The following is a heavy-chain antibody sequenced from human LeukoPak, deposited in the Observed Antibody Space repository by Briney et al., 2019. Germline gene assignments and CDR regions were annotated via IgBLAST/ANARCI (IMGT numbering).Heavy chain of an antibody. Sequence: PSETLSLTCTVSGGSISTYYWSWIRKPPGKGLEWIGHIYNSGSTNYSPSLKSRDTISVDTSKNQFSLKLSSVTAADTAVYYCARFKRAGGWSYFDYWGQGTLVTVSS. J-gene: IGHJ4*02. CDR3: ARFKRAGGWSYFDY. CDR1: GGSISTYY. CDR2: IYNSGST. V-gene: IGHV4-59*01. D-gene: IGHD6-19*01.